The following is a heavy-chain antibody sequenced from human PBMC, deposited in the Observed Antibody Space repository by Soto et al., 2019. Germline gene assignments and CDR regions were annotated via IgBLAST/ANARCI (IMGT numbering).Heavy chain of an antibody. CDR3: VRQVGATGSYSYAV. Sequence: QVQLQESGPGVVKPSETLSLTCTVTGASVINDYWNWIRQPPGKGLEWIGFVYDSGSTSYNSSLKSRLTISVDTSKNQFSLKLSSVTAADTAVYYCVRQVGATGSYSYAVWGRGTMVTVSS. J-gene: IGHJ3*01. D-gene: IGHD1-26*01. CDR2: VYDSGST. CDR1: GASVINDY. V-gene: IGHV4-59*02.